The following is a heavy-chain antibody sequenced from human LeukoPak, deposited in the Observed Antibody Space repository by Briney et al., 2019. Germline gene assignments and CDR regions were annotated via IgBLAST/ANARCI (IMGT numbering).Heavy chain of an antibody. Sequence: PGRSLRLSCAASGFTFSKYKMHWVRQAPGKGLVWVSRINSDGSSTTYADSVKGRFTISRDNAKNTLFLQMESLRPEDTAVYYCARAFGYSPFDYWGQGTLVTVSA. J-gene: IGHJ4*02. D-gene: IGHD5-18*01. V-gene: IGHV3-74*01. CDR3: ARAFGYSPFDY. CDR2: INSDGSST. CDR1: GFTFSKYK.